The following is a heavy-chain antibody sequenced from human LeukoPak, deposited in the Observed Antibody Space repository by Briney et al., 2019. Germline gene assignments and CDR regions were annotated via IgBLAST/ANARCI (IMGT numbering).Heavy chain of an antibody. V-gene: IGHV3-21*01. CDR1: GFTFSSYS. D-gene: IGHD2-2*01. Sequence: GGSLRLSCAASGFTFSSYSMNWVRQAPGKGLEWVSSISSSSSYIYYADSVKGRFTISRDNAKNSLYLQMNSLRAEDTAVYYCASIKSLPAAIDWGQGTLVTVSS. CDR3: ASIKSLPAAID. J-gene: IGHJ4*02. CDR2: ISSSSSYI.